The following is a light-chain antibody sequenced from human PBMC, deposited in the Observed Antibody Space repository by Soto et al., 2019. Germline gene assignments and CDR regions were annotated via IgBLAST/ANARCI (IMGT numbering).Light chain of an antibody. CDR2: EVS. CDR3: CTDAGSYKV. V-gene: IGLV2-14*01. Sequence: QSVLIQPASVSGSPGQSITISCTGTSRDVGGSNYVSWYQHHPHRAPKLLIYEVSYRPSGVSSRFSGSKSGNTASLTISGLQAEDEADYYCCTDAGSYKVFGIGTKLTVL. J-gene: IGLJ1*01. CDR1: SRDVGGSNY.